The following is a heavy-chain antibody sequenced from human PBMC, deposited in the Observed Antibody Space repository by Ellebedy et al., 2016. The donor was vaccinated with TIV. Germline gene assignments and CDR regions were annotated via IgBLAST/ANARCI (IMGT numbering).Heavy chain of an antibody. CDR1: GFTFSSYA. D-gene: IGHD2-15*01. V-gene: IGHV3-30-3*01. CDR3: AQDRYCSDDSCYWVDY. J-gene: IGHJ4*02. Sequence: GESLKISCAASGFTFSSYAMHWVRQAPGKGLAWVTVISYDGGDEYYADSVNGRFTISRDNSKNTLYLQMNSLRAEDTAVYDSAQDRYCSDDSCYWVDYWGQGTLVTVSS. CDR2: ISYDGGDE.